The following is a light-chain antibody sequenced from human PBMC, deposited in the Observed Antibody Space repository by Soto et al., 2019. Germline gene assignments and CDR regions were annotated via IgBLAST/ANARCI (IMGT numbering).Light chain of an antibody. V-gene: IGLV2-11*01. CDR3: CSYAGSFIFV. Sequence: QSALTQPASVSASPGQSITISCTGTSSDVGGYKFVSWYQHHPGKAPKLMIYDVSKRPSGIPDRFFGSKFGNTASLTISGLQAEDEADYYCCSYAGSFIFVFGTGTKVTVL. CDR2: DVS. CDR1: SSDVGGYKF. J-gene: IGLJ1*01.